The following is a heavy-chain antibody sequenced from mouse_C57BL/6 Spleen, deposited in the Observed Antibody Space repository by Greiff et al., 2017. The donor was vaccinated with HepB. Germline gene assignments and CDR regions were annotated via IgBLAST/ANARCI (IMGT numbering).Heavy chain of an antibody. V-gene: IGHV1-26*01. CDR2: INPNNGGT. J-gene: IGHJ4*01. CDR1: GYTFTDYY. CDR3: ARWRYYYGSSSAMDY. Sequence: EVQLQQSGPELVKPGASVKISCKASGYTFTDYYMNWVKQSHGKSLEWIGDINPNNGGTSYNQKFKGKATLTVDKSSSTAYMELRSLTSEDSAVYYCARWRYYYGSSSAMDYWGQGTSVTVSS. D-gene: IGHD1-1*01.